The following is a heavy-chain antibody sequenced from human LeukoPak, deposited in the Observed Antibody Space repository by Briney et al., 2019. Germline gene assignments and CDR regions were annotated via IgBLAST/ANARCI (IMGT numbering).Heavy chain of an antibody. CDR3: ARTTEAHSWRTRYYDYYMDV. D-gene: IGHD6-13*01. Sequence: SESLSLTCTVSGGSISSYYWSWIRQPPGKGLEWIGYIYFSGSTNYNPSLKSRVTISVDTSKNQFSLKLSSVTAADTAVYYCARTTEAHSWRTRYYDYYMDVWGKGTTVTVSS. CDR1: GGSISSYY. J-gene: IGHJ6*03. V-gene: IGHV4-59*01. CDR2: IYFSGST.